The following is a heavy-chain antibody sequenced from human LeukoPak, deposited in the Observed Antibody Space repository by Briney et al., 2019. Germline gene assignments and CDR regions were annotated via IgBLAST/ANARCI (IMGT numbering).Heavy chain of an antibody. D-gene: IGHD3-10*01. J-gene: IGHJ5*02. CDR1: GGSISSSVSY. CDR3: ARGQRVPGVSFSSWFDP. CDR2: MYYSGNT. V-gene: IGHV4-39*01. Sequence: SETLSLTCTVSGGSISSSVSYWGWIRRPPGKGLEWIGSMYYSGNTVYNSSLKRRITISVDTSQNQFPLKLSSVTAADTAVYYCARGQRVPGVSFSSWFDPWGQGTLVTVSS.